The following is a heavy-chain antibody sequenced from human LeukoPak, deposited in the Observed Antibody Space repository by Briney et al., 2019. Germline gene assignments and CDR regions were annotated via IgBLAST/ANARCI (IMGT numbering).Heavy chain of an antibody. CDR2: IIPIFGTA. CDR3: ARVFSDYGDY. Sequence: GASVKVPCKASGGTFSSYAISWERQAPGQGLEWMGGIIPIFGTANYAQKFQGRVTITADESTSTAYMELSSLRSEDTAVYYCARVFSDYGDYWGQGTLVTVSS. V-gene: IGHV1-69*13. D-gene: IGHD3-3*01. J-gene: IGHJ4*02. CDR1: GGTFSSYA.